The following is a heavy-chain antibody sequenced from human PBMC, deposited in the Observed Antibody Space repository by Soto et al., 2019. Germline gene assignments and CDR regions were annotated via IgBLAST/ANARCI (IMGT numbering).Heavy chain of an antibody. CDR3: ARDQSTTGYYGLDV. D-gene: IGHD1-1*01. CDR1: GLTVNSYQ. V-gene: IGHV3-53*01. Sequence: GGSLRLSCAASGLTVNSYQMNWVRQPPGKGLEWVSVIYSGGVTYYADSVKGRFTITSDISKNSIYLQMSSLRAEDTAIYYCARDQSTTGYYGLDVWGQGTTVTVSS. J-gene: IGHJ6*02. CDR2: IYSGGVT.